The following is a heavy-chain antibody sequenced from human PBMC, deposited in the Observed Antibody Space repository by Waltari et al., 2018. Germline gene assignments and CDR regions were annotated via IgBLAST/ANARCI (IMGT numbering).Heavy chain of an antibody. D-gene: IGHD1-26*01. J-gene: IGHJ4*02. V-gene: IGHV3-23*01. CDR2: VSGSGDTT. CDR3: AKDRDGSSLTLYYFDH. Sequence: EVQLLESGGGLVQPGGSLRLSCVASGFPFSSYGLIWVRQGAGKGLEWVSSVSGSGDTTDYADSVKGRFTISRDNSKNTFYLQMNSLRVDDTAVYYCAKDRDGSSLTLYYFDHWSQGALVTVSS. CDR1: GFPFSSYG.